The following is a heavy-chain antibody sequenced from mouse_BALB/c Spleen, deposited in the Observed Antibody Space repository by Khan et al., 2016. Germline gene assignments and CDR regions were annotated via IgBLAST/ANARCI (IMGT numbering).Heavy chain of an antibody. CDR3: ARRRGYLSAMDY. CDR1: GYTFTNYG. D-gene: IGHD2-3*01. CDR2: INTYTGEP. V-gene: IGHV9-1*02. Sequence: QIQLVQSGPELKKPGETVKISCKASGYTFTNYGMNWVKQAPEKGLKWMGWINTYTGEPTYADDFKGRFAFSLETSASTAYLQINNLKNEDMATYFCARRRGYLSAMDYWGQGTSVTVSS. J-gene: IGHJ4*01.